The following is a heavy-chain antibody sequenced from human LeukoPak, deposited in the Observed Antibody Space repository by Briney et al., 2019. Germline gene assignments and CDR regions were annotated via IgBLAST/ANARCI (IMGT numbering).Heavy chain of an antibody. CDR3: ARENYDSSGYYYGGQWFDP. Sequence: GGSLRLSCAASGFTFSSYGMHWVRQAPGKGLEWVSSISSSSSYIYYADSVKGRFTISRDNAKNSLYLQMNSLRAEDTAVYYCARENYDSSGYYYGGQWFDPWGQGTLVTVSS. J-gene: IGHJ5*02. D-gene: IGHD3-22*01. CDR1: GFTFSSYG. CDR2: ISSSSSYI. V-gene: IGHV3-21*01.